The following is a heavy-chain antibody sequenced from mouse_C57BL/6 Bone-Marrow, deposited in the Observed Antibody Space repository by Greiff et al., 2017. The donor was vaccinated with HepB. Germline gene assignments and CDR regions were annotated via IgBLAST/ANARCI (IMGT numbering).Heavy chain of an antibody. Sequence: VKLQQPGAELVRPGSSVKLSCKASGYTFTSYWMHWVKQRPIQGLEWIGNIDPSDSETHYNQKFKDKATLTVDKSSSTAYMQLSSLTSEDSAVYYCATYYSNLFDVWGTGTTVTVSS. CDR1: GYTFTSYW. J-gene: IGHJ1*03. CDR2: IDPSDSET. CDR3: ATYYSNLFDV. D-gene: IGHD2-5*01. V-gene: IGHV1-52*01.